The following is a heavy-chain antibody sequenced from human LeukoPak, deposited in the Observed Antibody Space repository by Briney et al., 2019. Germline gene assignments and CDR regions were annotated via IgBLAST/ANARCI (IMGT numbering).Heavy chain of an antibody. CDR1: GFTFKNYA. V-gene: IGHV3-23*01. D-gene: IGHD2/OR15-2a*01. Sequence: GGSLRLSCAASGFTFKNYAMSCVRQPPGRGLEWVSSINGGGSRTNYADSIKGRFTISRDNSKNTLYLQMNGLRAEDTAIYYCAKGSIVPPDWGQGTLVTVSS. J-gene: IGHJ4*02. CDR2: INGGGSRT. CDR3: AKGSIVPPD.